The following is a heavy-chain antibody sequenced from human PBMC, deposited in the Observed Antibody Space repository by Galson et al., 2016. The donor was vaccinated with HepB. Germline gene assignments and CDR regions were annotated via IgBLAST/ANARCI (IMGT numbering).Heavy chain of an antibody. Sequence: SVKVSCKVSGHTLTQLSVHWVRQAPGKGLEWMGGFDPEEGEVLYAQQFQGRVTMTEDTPTDTAYMELSSLRSQDTAVYYCTTGSVRFLEWLGQVDVWGQGTTVTVSS. V-gene: IGHV1-24*01. CDR3: TTGSVRFLEWLGQVDV. D-gene: IGHD3-3*01. CDR1: GHTLTQLS. CDR2: FDPEEGEV. J-gene: IGHJ6*02.